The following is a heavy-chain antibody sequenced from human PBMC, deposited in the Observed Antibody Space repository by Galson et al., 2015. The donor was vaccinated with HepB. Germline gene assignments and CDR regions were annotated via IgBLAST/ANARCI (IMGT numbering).Heavy chain of an antibody. CDR3: AAVGRPLGTMVRGVMDY. Sequence: SVKVSCKASGFTFTSSAVQWVRQARGQRLEWIGVIVVGRGKTNYAQKVQERVTITRDMSTSTDYMELRSQIAEDTAVYYCAAVGRPLGTMVRGVMDYWGQGTLVTVSS. CDR2: IVVGRGKT. CDR1: GFTFTSSA. V-gene: IGHV1-58*01. J-gene: IGHJ4*02. D-gene: IGHD3-10*01.